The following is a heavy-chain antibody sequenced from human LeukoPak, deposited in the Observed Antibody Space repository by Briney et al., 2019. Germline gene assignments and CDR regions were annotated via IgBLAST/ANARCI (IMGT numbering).Heavy chain of an antibody. CDR1: GFTFDDYA. V-gene: IGHV3-9*01. CDR2: ISWNSGSI. Sequence: PGGSLRLSCAASGFTFDDYAMHWVRQAPGKGLEWVSGISWNSGSIGYADSVKGRFTISRDNAKNSLYLQMNSLRAEDTAVYYCAKIAHDILTLNYFDYWGQGTLVTVSS. D-gene: IGHD3-9*01. J-gene: IGHJ4*02. CDR3: AKIAHDILTLNYFDY.